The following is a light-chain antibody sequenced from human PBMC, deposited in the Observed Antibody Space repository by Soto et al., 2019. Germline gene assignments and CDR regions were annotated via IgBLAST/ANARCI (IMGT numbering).Light chain of an antibody. CDR2: GAS. J-gene: IGKJ3*01. V-gene: IGKV3-20*01. CDR1: QSVSSSY. Sequence: EIVLTQSPGTLSLSPGERATLSCRASQSVSSSYLAWYQQKPGQAPRLRIYGASSRATGIPDRFSGSGSGTDFTLTISSLEPEDFAVYYCQQYGSSPRTFGPGTKVDIK. CDR3: QQYGSSPRT.